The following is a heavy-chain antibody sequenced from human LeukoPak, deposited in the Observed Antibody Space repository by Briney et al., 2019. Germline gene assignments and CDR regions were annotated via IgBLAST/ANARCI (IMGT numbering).Heavy chain of an antibody. V-gene: IGHV3-7*03. CDR3: ARSLSSRFSGPRRPYYFDY. Sequence: GGSLRLSCVASGFSFSRYWMSWVRQAPGKGLEWVANIKEDGSEKYYVDSVKGRFTISRDNSKNTLYLQMNSLRAEDTAVYYCARSLSSRFSGPRRPYYFDYWGQGTLVTVSS. J-gene: IGHJ4*02. D-gene: IGHD3-16*02. CDR2: IKEDGSEK. CDR1: GFSFSRYW.